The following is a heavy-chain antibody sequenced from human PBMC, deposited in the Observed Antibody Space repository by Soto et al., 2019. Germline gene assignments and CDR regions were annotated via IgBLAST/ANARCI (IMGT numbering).Heavy chain of an antibody. CDR2: INAGNGNT. J-gene: IGHJ4*02. CDR1: GYTFTSYA. Sequence: GASVKVSCKASGYTFTSYAMHWVRQAPGQRLEWMGWINAGNGNTKYSQKFQGRFTISRDNANNLLSLQMNSLRVDDTAIYYCARDRDYYKADYWGQGTLVTVSS. V-gene: IGHV1-3*01. CDR3: ARDRDYYKADY. D-gene: IGHD3-10*01.